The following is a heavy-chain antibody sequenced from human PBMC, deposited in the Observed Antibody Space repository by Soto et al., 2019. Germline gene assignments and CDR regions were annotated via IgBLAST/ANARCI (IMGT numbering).Heavy chain of an antibody. D-gene: IGHD2-8*01. CDR3: ARKAGLVSLYTPEFDP. Sequence: EVKLLESGGGLVQPGGSLRLSCATSGFTFSSYAMTWVRQAPGKGLEWVSVISGSDGSTYYADSVKGRFTISRDNSKNTLFRQMNRLRGEDTAVYFCARKAGLVSLYTPEFDPRGQGNLVTVSS. CDR1: GFTFSSYA. CDR2: ISGSDGST. J-gene: IGHJ5*02. V-gene: IGHV3-23*01.